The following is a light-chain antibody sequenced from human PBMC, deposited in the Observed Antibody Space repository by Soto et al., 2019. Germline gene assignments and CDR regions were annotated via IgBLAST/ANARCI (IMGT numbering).Light chain of an antibody. CDR3: HTYHNWA. CDR1: KGISSY. CDR2: AAS. Sequence: SQMAQDRSYVAPVVGVSVPITCRASKGISSYLAWYQQKPGKAPKLLIYAASTLQSGVPSMFCGSGPGTEFIRMLCSLTSEDFVAISGHTYHNWAIGQGTKVDIK. J-gene: IGKJ1*01. V-gene: IGKV1-9*01.